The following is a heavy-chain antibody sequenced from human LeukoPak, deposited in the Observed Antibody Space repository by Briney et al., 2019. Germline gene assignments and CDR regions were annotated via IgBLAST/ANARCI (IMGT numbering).Heavy chain of an antibody. J-gene: IGHJ6*03. D-gene: IGHD1-26*01. CDR2: IYTSGST. V-gene: IGHV4-4*09. CDR3: ARRNRRGAKASYYYYFMDV. Sequence: SETLSLTCTVSGGSISSYYWSWIRQPPGKGLEWIGYIYTSGSTNYNPSLKSRVTISVDTSKNQFSLKLSSVTAADTAVYYCARRNRRGAKASYYYYFMDVWGKGTTVTVSS. CDR1: GGSISSYY.